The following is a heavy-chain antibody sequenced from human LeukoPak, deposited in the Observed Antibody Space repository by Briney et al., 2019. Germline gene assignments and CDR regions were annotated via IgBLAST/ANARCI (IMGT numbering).Heavy chain of an antibody. D-gene: IGHD6-13*01. J-gene: IGHJ6*02. Sequence: GGSLRLSCTVSGFIVSSKYMSWVRQAPGKGLEWVAVIYSGGATYYAGPVKGRFTISRDNSKNTLYLQMNSLGAEDRAVYYCARAAFASSWYEGGLDVWGQGTTVTVSS. V-gene: IGHV3-66*01. CDR2: IYSGGAT. CDR3: ARAAFASSWYEGGLDV. CDR1: GFIVSSKY.